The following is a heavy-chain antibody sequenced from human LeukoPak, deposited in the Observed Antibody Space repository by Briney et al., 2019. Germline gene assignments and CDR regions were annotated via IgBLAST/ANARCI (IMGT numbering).Heavy chain of an antibody. J-gene: IGHJ4*02. CDR3: ARTTVVTEGFDY. Sequence: GGSLRLSCVGSGFTSSDHYIDWVRQAPGKGLEWVSSISSSSSYIYYADSVKGRFTISRDNAKNSLYLQMNSLRAEDTAVYYCARTTVVTEGFDYWGQGTLVTVSS. V-gene: IGHV3-21*01. CDR2: ISSSSSYI. D-gene: IGHD4-23*01. CDR1: GFTSSDHY.